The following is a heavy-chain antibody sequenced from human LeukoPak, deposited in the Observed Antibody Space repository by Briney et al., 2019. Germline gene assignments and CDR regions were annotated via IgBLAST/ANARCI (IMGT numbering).Heavy chain of an antibody. CDR1: GFTVSSNY. CDR2: IYSGGST. D-gene: IGHD1-26*01. J-gene: IGHJ5*02. V-gene: IGHV3-66*01. Sequence: GGSLRLSCAASGFTVSSNYMSWVRQAPGKGLEWVSVIYSGGSTYYADSVKGRFTISRDNSKNTLYLQMNSLRAEDTAVYYCAREAVGTRVWFDPWGQGTLVTVSS. CDR3: AREAVGTRVWFDP.